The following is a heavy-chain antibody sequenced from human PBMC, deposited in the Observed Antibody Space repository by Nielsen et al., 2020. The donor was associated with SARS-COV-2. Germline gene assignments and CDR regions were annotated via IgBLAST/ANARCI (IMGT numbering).Heavy chain of an antibody. V-gene: IGHV3-30-3*01. J-gene: IGHJ6*04. Sequence: GESLKISCAASGFTFSSYAMHWVRQAPGKGLEWVAVISYDGSNKYYADSVKGRFTISRDNSKNTLYLQMNSLRAEDTAVYYCAKESYCGGDCFYYGMDVWGKGTTVTVSS. CDR3: AKESYCGGDCFYYGMDV. D-gene: IGHD2-21*01. CDR1: GFTFSSYA. CDR2: ISYDGSNK.